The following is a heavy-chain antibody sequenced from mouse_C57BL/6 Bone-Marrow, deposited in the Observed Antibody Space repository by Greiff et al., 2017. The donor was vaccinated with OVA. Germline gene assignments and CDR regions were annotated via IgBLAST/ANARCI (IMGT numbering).Heavy chain of an antibody. V-gene: IGHV1-81*01. CDR2: IYPRSGNT. CDR1: GYTFTSYG. CDR3: ARDYGSSYVGGYWYAMDY. Sequence: QVQLQQSGAELARPGASVKLSCKASGYTFTSYGISWVKQRTGQGLEWIGEIYPRSGNTYYNEKFKGKATLTADKSSSTAYMELRSLTSEDSAVYFCARDYGSSYVGGYWYAMDYWGQGTSVTVSS. J-gene: IGHJ4*01. D-gene: IGHD1-1*01.